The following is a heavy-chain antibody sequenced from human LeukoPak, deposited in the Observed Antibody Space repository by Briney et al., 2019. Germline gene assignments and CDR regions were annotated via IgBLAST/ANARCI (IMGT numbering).Heavy chain of an antibody. D-gene: IGHD6-19*01. CDR2: IHYSGST. CDR3: ARDTVHRVAVVEGSY. Sequence: KSSETLSLTCIVSGGSISSGDHYWSWIRQPPGKGLEWIGHIHYSGSTYYNPSLKSRLTISVDTSKNQFSLNLRSVTAADTAVYYCARDTVHRVAVVEGSYWGQGTLVTVSS. J-gene: IGHJ4*02. CDR1: GGSISSGDHY. V-gene: IGHV4-30-4*01.